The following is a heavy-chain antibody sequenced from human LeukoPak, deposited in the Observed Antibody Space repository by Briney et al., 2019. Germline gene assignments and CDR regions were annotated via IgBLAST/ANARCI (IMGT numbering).Heavy chain of an antibody. J-gene: IGHJ4*02. CDR2: INHSGST. CDR1: GGSFSGYY. CDR3: ARLTTGCFDY. V-gene: IGHV4-34*01. Sequence: SETLSLTCAVYGGSFSGYYWSWIRQPPGKGLEWIGEINHSGSTNYNPSLKSRVTISVDTSKNQFSLKLSSVTAADTAVYYCARLTTGCFDYWGQGTLVTVSS. D-gene: IGHD4-11*01.